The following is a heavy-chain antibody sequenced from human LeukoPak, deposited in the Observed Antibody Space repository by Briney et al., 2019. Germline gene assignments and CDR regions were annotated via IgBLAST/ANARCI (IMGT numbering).Heavy chain of an antibody. CDR1: GYTFTSYG. V-gene: IGHV1-18*01. CDR2: ISAYSGNT. D-gene: IGHD3-10*01. CDR3: ARVAVEGLGYYGNY. Sequence: RASVKVSCKASGYTFTSYGMNWVRQAPGQGLEWVGWISAYSGNTNYAQKLQGGFTMTTDTSKSTPYMDPKSLRSCDTAVYYCARVAVEGLGYYGNYWGQGTLVTVSS. J-gene: IGHJ4*02.